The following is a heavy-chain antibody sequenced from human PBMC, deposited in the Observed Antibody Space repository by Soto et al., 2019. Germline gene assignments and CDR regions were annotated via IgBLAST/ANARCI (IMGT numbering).Heavy chain of an antibody. J-gene: IGHJ4*02. CDR2: ISSSGSYI. Sequence: PGGSLRLSCAASGFTFSSYSMNWVRQAPGKGLEWVSSISSSGSYIYYADSVKGRVTISRDNSKNTVFLQMNSLRTEDMAVYYCAKDSGGGWDPLFDYWGQGILVTVSS. V-gene: IGHV3-21*04. CDR1: GFTFSSYS. D-gene: IGHD6-19*01. CDR3: AKDSGGGWDPLFDY.